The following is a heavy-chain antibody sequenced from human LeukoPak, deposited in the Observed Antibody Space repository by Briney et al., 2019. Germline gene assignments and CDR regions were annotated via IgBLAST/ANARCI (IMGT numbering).Heavy chain of an antibody. D-gene: IGHD3-9*01. CDR3: ARHVWLQPFDY. J-gene: IGHJ4*02. Sequence: SETLSLTCSVSGGSMNSYYRSWIRQSPGKGLEWIGYIYYSGSTNYNPSLKSRVTISVDTSKTKFSLKLSSVTAADTAVYYCARHVWLQPFDYWGQGTLVTVSS. CDR2: IYYSGST. V-gene: IGHV4-59*08. CDR1: GGSMNSYY.